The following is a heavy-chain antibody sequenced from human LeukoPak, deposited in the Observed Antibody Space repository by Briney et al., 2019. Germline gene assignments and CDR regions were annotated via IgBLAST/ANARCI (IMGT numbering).Heavy chain of an antibody. Sequence: SVTVSFKASGGTFSIYAISWVRQAPGQGLEWMGRIIPILGIANYAQKFQGRVTITADKSTSTAYMELSSLRSEDTAVYYCASGTGVGATSYYYGMDVWGQGTTVTVSS. D-gene: IGHD1-26*01. J-gene: IGHJ6*02. CDR2: IIPILGIA. V-gene: IGHV1-69*04. CDR1: GGTFSIYA. CDR3: ASGTGVGATSYYYGMDV.